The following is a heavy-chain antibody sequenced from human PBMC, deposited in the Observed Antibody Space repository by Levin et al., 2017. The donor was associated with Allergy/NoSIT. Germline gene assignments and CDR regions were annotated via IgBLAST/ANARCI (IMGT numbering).Heavy chain of an antibody. CDR1: GYSFTTYW. D-gene: IGHD5-24*01. CDR2: IYPGDSDT. J-gene: IGHJ4*02. Sequence: GESLKISCKGSGYSFTTYWIGWVRQMPGKGLEWMGIIYPGDSDTRYSPSFQGQVTISADKSISTAYLQWSSLKASDTAMYYCARRVWYNGYNFEGYYFDYWGQGTLVTVSS. CDR3: ARRVWYNGYNFEGYYFDY. V-gene: IGHV5-51*01.